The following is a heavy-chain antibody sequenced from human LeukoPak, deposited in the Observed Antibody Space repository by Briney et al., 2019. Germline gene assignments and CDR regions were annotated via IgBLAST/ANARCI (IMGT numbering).Heavy chain of an antibody. CDR2: IYYSGST. V-gene: IGHV4-59*01. Sequence: SETLSLTCTVSGGSISSYYWSWIRQPPGKGLEWIGYIYYSGSTNYNPSLKSRVTISVDTSKNQFSLKLSSVTAADTAVYYCARASIESYDFWSGPKADAFDIWGQGTMVTVSS. CDR3: ARASIESYDFWSGPKADAFDI. J-gene: IGHJ3*02. CDR1: GGSISSYY. D-gene: IGHD3-3*01.